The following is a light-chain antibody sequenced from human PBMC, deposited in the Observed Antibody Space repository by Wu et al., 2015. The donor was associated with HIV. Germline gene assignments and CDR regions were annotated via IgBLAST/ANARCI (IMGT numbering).Light chain of an antibody. CDR3: HQRTTWPRT. Sequence: IVMTQSPATLSVSPGERATLSCRASQSVSTNLAWYQQKPGQTPRLLIYDTSNRAAGIPTRFSGSGFGTDFTLTISSLEPEDFAVYYCHQRTTWPRTFGQGTKVEVK. J-gene: IGKJ1*01. CDR2: DTS. V-gene: IGKV3-11*01. CDR1: QSVSTN.